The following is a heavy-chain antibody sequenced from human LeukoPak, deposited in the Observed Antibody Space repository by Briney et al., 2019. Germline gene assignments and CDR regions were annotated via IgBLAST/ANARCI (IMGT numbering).Heavy chain of an antibody. V-gene: IGHV4-59*12. J-gene: IGHJ3*02. D-gene: IGHD5-18*01. CDR3: AKSYGYGLVDI. Sequence: TSETLSLTCTVSGGSISSYYWSWIRQPPGKGLEWIGYIYYSGSTNYNPSLKSRVTISVDTSKNQFSLKLSSVTAADTAVYYCAKSYGYGLVDIWGQGTMVTVSS. CDR2: IYYSGST. CDR1: GGSISSYY.